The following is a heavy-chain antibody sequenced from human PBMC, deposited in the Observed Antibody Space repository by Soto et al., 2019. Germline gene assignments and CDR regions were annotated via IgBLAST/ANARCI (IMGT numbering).Heavy chain of an antibody. CDR3: ARAIRRWEVNYYFDF. Sequence: QVVLLQSGAEVKEPGSSVRVSCQVSGSTFNNFAFSWVRQAPGHGPEWMGGIVVDSNTAEYSQRFQDRVTITADTSTDTLYMELGSLTFEDTAVYYCARAIRRWEVNYYFDFWGQGTLVTVSS. CDR1: GSTFNNFA. J-gene: IGHJ4*02. V-gene: IGHV1-69*06. CDR2: IVVDSNTA. D-gene: IGHD1-26*01.